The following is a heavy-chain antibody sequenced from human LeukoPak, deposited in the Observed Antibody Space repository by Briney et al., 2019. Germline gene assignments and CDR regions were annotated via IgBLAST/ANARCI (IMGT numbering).Heavy chain of an antibody. CDR2: ISGSGGST. J-gene: IGHJ4*02. CDR1: GFTFSSYA. CDR3: AKGPYYDFWSGYYIDY. V-gene: IGHV3-23*01. D-gene: IGHD3-3*01. Sequence: GGSLRPSCAASGFTFSSYAMSWVRQAPGKGLEWVSAISGSGGSTYYADSVKGRFTISRDNSKNTLYLQMNSLRAEDTAVYYCAKGPYYDFWSGYYIDYWGQGTLVTVSS.